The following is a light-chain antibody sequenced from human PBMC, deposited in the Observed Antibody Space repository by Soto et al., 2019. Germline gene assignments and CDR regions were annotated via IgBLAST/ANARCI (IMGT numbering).Light chain of an antibody. CDR3: QSYDSSLSGYV. CDR1: SSNSGAGYE. V-gene: IGLV1-40*01. J-gene: IGLJ1*01. CDR2: GNT. Sequence: QSVLTQPPSVSGAPGQRVTISCTGSSSNSGAGYEVHWYQQLPGTAPKLLIYGNTNRPSGVPDRFSGSKSGTSASLAITGLQAEDEADYYCQSYDSSLSGYVFGTGTKLTVL.